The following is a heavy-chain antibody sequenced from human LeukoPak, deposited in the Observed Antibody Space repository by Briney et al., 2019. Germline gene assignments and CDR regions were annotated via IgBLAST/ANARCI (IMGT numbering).Heavy chain of an antibody. Sequence: ASVTVSRKASGYTFSRYYMNWVRQAPRQRPGWAVLINPNSGDTDYAQKFQGRVTMTRDTSISTAYMELIRLRSDDTAVYYCARGPYYDSSGYRTYYMDVWGKGTTVTVSS. D-gene: IGHD3-22*01. CDR1: GYTFSRYY. CDR2: INPNSGDT. V-gene: IGHV1-2*02. J-gene: IGHJ6*03. CDR3: ARGPYYDSSGYRTYYMDV.